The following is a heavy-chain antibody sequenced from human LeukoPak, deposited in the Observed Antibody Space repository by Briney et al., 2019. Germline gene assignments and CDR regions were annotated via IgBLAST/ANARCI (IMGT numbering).Heavy chain of an antibody. CDR2: ISGSGGST. CDR3: AKDSVATVTTGVSFGY. CDR1: GFTFSSYA. Sequence: GGSLRLSCAASGFTFSSYAMSWVRQAPGKGLEWVSAISGSGGSTYYADSVKGRFTISRDNSKNTLYLQMNSLRAEDTAVYYCAKDSVATVTTGVSFGYWGQGTLVTVSS. J-gene: IGHJ4*02. V-gene: IGHV3-23*01. D-gene: IGHD4-17*01.